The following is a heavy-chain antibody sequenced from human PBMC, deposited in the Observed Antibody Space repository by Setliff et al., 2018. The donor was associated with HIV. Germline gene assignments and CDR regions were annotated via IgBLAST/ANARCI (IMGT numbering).Heavy chain of an antibody. J-gene: IGHJ3*02. Sequence: SETLSLTCTVSGGSISSHYWSWIRQPPGKGLEWIGSIYYNGITNYNPSLKSRVTVSVDTSKNQFSLKLSSVTAADTAVYYCARAGYYGSSAYFVNAFDIWGQGTVVTV. CDR2: IYYNGIT. CDR3: ARAGYYGSSAYFVNAFDI. V-gene: IGHV4-59*11. CDR1: GGSISSHY. D-gene: IGHD3-22*01.